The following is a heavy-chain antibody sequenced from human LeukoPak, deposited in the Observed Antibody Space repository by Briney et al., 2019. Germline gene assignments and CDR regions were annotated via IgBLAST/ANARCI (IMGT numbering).Heavy chain of an antibody. Sequence: GGSLRLSCAASGFTFSSYSMNWVRQAPGKGLEWVSSISSSSSYIYYADSVKGRFTISRDNAKNSLYLQMNSLRAEDTAVYYCAKDGHYYDSSGYPLDYWGQGTLVTVSS. CDR2: ISSSSSYI. D-gene: IGHD3-22*01. V-gene: IGHV3-21*01. CDR3: AKDGHYYDSSGYPLDY. CDR1: GFTFSSYS. J-gene: IGHJ4*02.